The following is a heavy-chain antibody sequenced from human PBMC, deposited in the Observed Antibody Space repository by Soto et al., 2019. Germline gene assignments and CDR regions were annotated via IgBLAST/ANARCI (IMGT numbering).Heavy chain of an antibody. V-gene: IGHV3-64D*06. Sequence: GGSLRLSCSASGFALSSYAMHWVRQAPGKGLEYVSSISSNGISTYYADSVKGRFTISRDNSKNTFYIQMNSLRPDDTALYYCVKDEGFCSGGNCYSVARGGFDLWGQGTMVTVSS. CDR3: VKDEGFCSGGNCYSVARGGFDL. J-gene: IGHJ3*01. D-gene: IGHD2-15*01. CDR1: GFALSSYA. CDR2: ISSNGIST.